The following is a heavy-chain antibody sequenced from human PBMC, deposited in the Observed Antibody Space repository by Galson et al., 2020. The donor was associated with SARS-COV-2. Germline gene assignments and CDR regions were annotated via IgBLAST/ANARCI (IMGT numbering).Heavy chain of an antibody. Sequence: ASETLSLTCTVAGDSIGSRGYYWAWIRQHPGKGLEWIGYIHYSGTTYYNPSLKSRLTLSIDTSKNRFSQKLSSVTAADTAVYYCARDKAIVDDSGTYWTGNLFDPWGQGTRVTVSS. J-gene: IGHJ5*02. CDR1: GDSIGSRGYY. V-gene: IGHV4-31*03. CDR2: IHYSGTT. CDR3: ARDKAIVDDSGTYWTGNLFDP. D-gene: IGHD3-10*01.